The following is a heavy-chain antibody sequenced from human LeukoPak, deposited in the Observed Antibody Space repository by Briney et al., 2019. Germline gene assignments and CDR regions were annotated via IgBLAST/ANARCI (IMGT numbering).Heavy chain of an antibody. CDR1: GYTITGYY. CDR3: ARETPSGYSYGVYGMDV. V-gene: IGHV1-2*02. D-gene: IGHD5-18*01. Sequence: ASVKVSCKASGYTITGYYMHWVRQAPGQGLEWMGWINPNSGGTNYAQKFQGRVTMTRDTSISTAYMELSRLRSDDTAVYYCARETPSGYSYGVYGMDVWGQGTTVTVSS. CDR2: INPNSGGT. J-gene: IGHJ6*02.